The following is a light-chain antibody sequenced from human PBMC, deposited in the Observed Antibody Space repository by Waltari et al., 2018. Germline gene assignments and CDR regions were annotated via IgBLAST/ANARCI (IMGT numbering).Light chain of an antibody. Sequence: QSALTQPASVSGSPGQSITIPCGGSSNYVGGYNFVSCYQQHPGKAPKVIIYDVNNRPSVISSRFSGSKSDNTASLTISDLQTEDEADYYCGSYVNTRVLFVFGSGTKVTVL. V-gene: IGLV2-14*03. CDR2: DVN. J-gene: IGLJ1*01. CDR3: GSYVNTRVLFV. CDR1: SNYVGGYNF.